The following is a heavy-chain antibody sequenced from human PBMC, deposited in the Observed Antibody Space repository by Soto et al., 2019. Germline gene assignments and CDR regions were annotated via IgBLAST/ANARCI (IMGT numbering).Heavy chain of an antibody. Sequence: GASVKVSCKASGYTFTSYGISWVRQAPGQGLEWMGWISAYNGNTNYAQKLQGRVTMTTDTSTSTAYMELRSLRSDDTAVYYCARDIVVVPAAGPDAFDISGQGTMVTVSS. V-gene: IGHV1-18*01. CDR1: GYTFTSYG. D-gene: IGHD2-2*01. CDR3: ARDIVVVPAAGPDAFDI. J-gene: IGHJ3*02. CDR2: ISAYNGNT.